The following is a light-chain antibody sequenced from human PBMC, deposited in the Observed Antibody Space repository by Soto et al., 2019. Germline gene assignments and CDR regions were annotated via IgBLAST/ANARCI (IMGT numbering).Light chain of an antibody. CDR1: QSVSSN. Sequence: EIVMTQSPATLSVSPGERATLSCRASQSVSSNLAWYQQKPGQAPMLLIYGASTRATGVPARFSGSGSGTEFTLIISSLQSEDSAVYYCQQYNIRPPDTFGPGTTVDIK. V-gene: IGKV3-15*01. CDR2: GAS. CDR3: QQYNIRPPDT. J-gene: IGKJ3*01.